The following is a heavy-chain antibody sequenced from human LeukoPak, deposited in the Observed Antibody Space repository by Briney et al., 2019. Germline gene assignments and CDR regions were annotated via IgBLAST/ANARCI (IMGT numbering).Heavy chain of an antibody. Sequence: GGSLRLSCSASGFIFRNSWMHWVRQAPGKGPVWVSRINNDGKLVTYADSVKGRFTISRDSAKDTVFLQMNSLRVEDTALYYCVRGLGDVWGKGTLVTVSS. CDR2: INNDGKLV. J-gene: IGHJ6*04. V-gene: IGHV3-74*01. D-gene: IGHD4-11*01. CDR3: VRGLGDV. CDR1: GFIFRNSW.